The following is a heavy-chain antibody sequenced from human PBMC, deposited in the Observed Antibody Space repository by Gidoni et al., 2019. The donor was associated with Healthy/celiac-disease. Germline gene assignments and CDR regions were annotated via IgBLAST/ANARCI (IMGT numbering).Heavy chain of an antibody. J-gene: IGHJ4*02. CDR3: ARERYSSGWYLSELGY. V-gene: IGHV3-21*01. D-gene: IGHD6-19*01. Sequence: EVQLVESGGGLVKPGGSLRLSCAASGFPFSSYSMNWVRKAPGKGLEWVSSISSSSSYIYYADSVKGRFTISRDNAKNSLYLQMNSLRAEDTAVYYCARERYSSGWYLSELGYWGQGTLVTVSS. CDR1: GFPFSSYS. CDR2: ISSSSSYI.